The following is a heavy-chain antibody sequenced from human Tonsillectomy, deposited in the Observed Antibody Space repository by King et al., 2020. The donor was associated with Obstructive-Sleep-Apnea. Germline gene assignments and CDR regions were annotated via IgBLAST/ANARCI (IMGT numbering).Heavy chain of an antibody. CDR2: ISRNSGSI. CDR1: GFTFDDYA. Sequence: QLVQSGGGLVQPGRSLRLSCAASGFTFDDYAMHWVRQAPGKGLEWVSGISRNSGSIGYADSVKGRFTISRDNAKNSLYLQMNSLRTEDTALFYCAKDVNSGWLHAGSARNYFDSWGPGKIVTGAS. D-gene: IGHD5-24*01. J-gene: IGHJ3*02. V-gene: IGHV3-9*01. CDR3: AKDVNSGWLHAGSARNYFDS.